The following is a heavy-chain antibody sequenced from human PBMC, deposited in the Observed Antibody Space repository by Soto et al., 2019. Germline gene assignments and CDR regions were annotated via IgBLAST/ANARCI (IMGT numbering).Heavy chain of an antibody. CDR3: ARVGFGLWSYGAFDI. V-gene: IGHV1-18*01. CDR1: GCTFTSYG. D-gene: IGHD5-18*01. CDR2: ISAYNGNT. Sequence: ASVKVSCKASGCTFTSYGISWVRQAPGQGLEWMGWISAYNGNTKYAQKLQGRVTMTTDTSTSTAYMELRSLRSDDTAVYYCARVGFGLWSYGAFDIWGQGTMVTVSS. J-gene: IGHJ3*02.